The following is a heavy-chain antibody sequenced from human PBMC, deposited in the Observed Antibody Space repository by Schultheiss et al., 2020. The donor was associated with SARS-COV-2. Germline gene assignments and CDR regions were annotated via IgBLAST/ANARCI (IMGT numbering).Heavy chain of an antibody. CDR1: GGSISSYY. Sequence: ETLSLTCTVSGGSISSYYWGWIRQPPGKGLEWVANIKQDGSEKYYVDSVKGRFTISRDNAKNSLYLQMNSLRAEDTAVYYCARGNYYGMDVWGQGTTVTVSS. V-gene: IGHV3-7*03. J-gene: IGHJ6*02. CDR2: IKQDGSEK. CDR3: ARGNYYGMDV.